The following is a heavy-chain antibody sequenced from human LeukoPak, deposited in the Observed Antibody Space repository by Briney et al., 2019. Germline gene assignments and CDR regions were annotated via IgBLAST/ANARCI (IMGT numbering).Heavy chain of an antibody. Sequence: PSETLSLTCSVSGAPITSYFWSWVRLSPGRGLEWIGHIYYKGTTDYNPSLKSRVRMSIDKSKSQVSLSLTSVTAADTAIYFCARDLKLWGILGHFDPWGPGTQVIVSS. CDR3: ARDLKLWGILGHFDP. V-gene: IGHV4-59*01. CDR1: GAPITSYF. CDR2: IYYKGTT. J-gene: IGHJ5*02. D-gene: IGHD3-16*01.